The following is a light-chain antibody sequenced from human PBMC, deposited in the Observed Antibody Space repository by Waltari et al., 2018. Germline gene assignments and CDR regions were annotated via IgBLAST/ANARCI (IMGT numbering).Light chain of an antibody. CDR1: GSAVGASYY. V-gene: IGLV2-14*03. Sequence: QPALTQPASVPESHAQSFTISCTGTGSAVGASYYVSWYPQHPGKAPKLLIYDVNNRPSGVSTRFSGSKFGNTAFLTISGLQAEDEADYYCSSFTTNTTRVFGGGTKLTVL. CDR3: SSFTTNTTRV. CDR2: DVN. J-gene: IGLJ2*01.